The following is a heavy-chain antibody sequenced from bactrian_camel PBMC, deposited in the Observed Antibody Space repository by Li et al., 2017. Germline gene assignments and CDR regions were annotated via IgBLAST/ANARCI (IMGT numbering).Heavy chain of an antibody. J-gene: IGHJ4*01. D-gene: IGHD1*01. V-gene: IGHV3S53*01. CDR2: IDSDGLA. CDR1: LNPTSDYC. Sequence: HVQLVESGGGSVQAGGSLKLSCAASLNPTSDYCLGWFRQAPGKEREGVAGIDSDGLATYDDSAKGRFMISKDNDKNTVYLQMNNLKPEDSAMYYCAARGSSYRCLGTNGGRQGYNYWGQGTQVTVS. CDR3: AARGSSYRCLGTNGGRQGYNY.